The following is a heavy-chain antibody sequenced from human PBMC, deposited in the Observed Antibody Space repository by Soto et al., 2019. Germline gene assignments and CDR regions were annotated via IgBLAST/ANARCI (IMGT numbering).Heavy chain of an antibody. D-gene: IGHD6-19*01. V-gene: IGHV1-69*06. CDR1: GGTFSSYA. Sequence: QVQLVQSGAEVKKPGSSVKVSCKASGGTFSSYAISWVRQAPGQGLEWMGGIIPIVGTANYAQKFRGRVTIPADKSTSTAYMELSSLRSEDTAVYYCARDMRLVGGWFNWFDPWGQGTLVTVSS. CDR3: ARDMRLVGGWFNWFDP. J-gene: IGHJ5*02. CDR2: IIPIVGTA.